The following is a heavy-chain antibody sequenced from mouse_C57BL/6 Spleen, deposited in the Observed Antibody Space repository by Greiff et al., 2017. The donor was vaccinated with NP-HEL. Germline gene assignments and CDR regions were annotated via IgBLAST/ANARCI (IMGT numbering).Heavy chain of an antibody. V-gene: IGHV1S81*02. Sequence: VQLQQPGAELVKPGASVKLSCKASGYTFTSYWMHWVKQRPGQGLEWIGEINPSNGRTNYNEKFKSKATLTVDKSSSTAYMQLSSPTSEDSAVYYCARLITRDYWGQGTTLTVSS. CDR2: INPSNGRT. CDR3: ARLITRDY. CDR1: GYTFTSYW. D-gene: IGHD6-1*01. J-gene: IGHJ2*01.